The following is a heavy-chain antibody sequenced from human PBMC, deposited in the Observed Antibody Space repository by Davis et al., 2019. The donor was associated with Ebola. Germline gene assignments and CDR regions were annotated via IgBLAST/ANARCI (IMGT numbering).Heavy chain of an antibody. V-gene: IGHV3-9*01. CDR2: ISWNSGSI. Sequence: PGGSLRLSCAASGFTFDDYAMHWVRHAPGKGLEWVSGISWNSGSIGYADSVKGRFTISRDNAKNSLYLQMNSLRAEDTALYYCAKDSSIAVAGLGYFDYWGQGTLVTVSS. CDR3: AKDSSIAVAGLGYFDY. D-gene: IGHD6-19*01. CDR1: GFTFDDYA. J-gene: IGHJ4*02.